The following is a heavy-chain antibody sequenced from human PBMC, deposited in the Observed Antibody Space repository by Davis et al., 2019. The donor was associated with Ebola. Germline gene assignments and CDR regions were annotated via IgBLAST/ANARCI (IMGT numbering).Heavy chain of an antibody. CDR3: ARGRKVARMGSWFDS. CDR2: MNPDSGNT. CDR1: GYIFTSYG. V-gene: IGHV1-8*01. Sequence: AASVKVSCKASGYIFTSYGINWVRQATGQGLEWMGWMNPDSGNTGYAQKFQGRVTMTRNTSISTAYMELSSLTSEDTAVYYCARGRKVARMGSWFDSWGQGTLVTVSS. J-gene: IGHJ5*01. D-gene: IGHD5-12*01.